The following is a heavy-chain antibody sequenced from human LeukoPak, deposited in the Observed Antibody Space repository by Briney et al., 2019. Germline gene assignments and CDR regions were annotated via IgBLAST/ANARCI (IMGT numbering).Heavy chain of an antibody. D-gene: IGHD5-12*01. Sequence: PGGSLRLSCAASGFTFSSYAMHWVRQAPGKGLEWVAVISYDGSNKYYADSVKGRFTISRDNSKNTLYLQMNSLRAEDTAVYYCAGARYSGYDWGYYFYYWGQGTLVTVSS. V-gene: IGHV3-30*04. J-gene: IGHJ4*02. CDR1: GFTFSSYA. CDR3: AGARYSGYDWGYYFYY. CDR2: ISYDGSNK.